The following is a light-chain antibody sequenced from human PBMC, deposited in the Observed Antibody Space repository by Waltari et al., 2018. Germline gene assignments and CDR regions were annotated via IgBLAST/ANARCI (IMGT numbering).Light chain of an antibody. CDR1: QSVFHTNNKNY. J-gene: IGKJ4*01. V-gene: IGKV4-1*01. Sequence: DIVLTQSPDSLAVSLAERATISCRSSQSVFHTNNKNYLAWYQRKPGQPPRLLFYWTSTREPRLPDRVSGSESRTDFTLAFSSLQAEDVATYFYQQYYSSPLPFGGGTKVEFK. CDR2: WTS. CDR3: QQYYSSPLP.